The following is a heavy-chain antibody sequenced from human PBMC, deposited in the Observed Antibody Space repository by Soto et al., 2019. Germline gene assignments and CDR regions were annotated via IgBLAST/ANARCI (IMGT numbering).Heavy chain of an antibody. Sequence: GGSLRLSCAASGFNFNLYGFHWVRQAPGKGLEWVALTSNDGHNKYYAASVKGRFTISRDNSKNTLFLQMNSLRAEDTAVYFCAKDRSHCGGDCTHFDYWGQGALVTVSS. CDR3: AKDRSHCGGDCTHFDY. J-gene: IGHJ4*02. CDR2: TSNDGHNK. CDR1: GFNFNLYG. D-gene: IGHD2-21*02. V-gene: IGHV3-30*18.